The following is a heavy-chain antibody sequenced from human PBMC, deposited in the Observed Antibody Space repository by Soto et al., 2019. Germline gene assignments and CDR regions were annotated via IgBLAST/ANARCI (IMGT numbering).Heavy chain of an antibody. D-gene: IGHD3-22*01. V-gene: IGHV4-59*01. J-gene: IGHJ3*02. CDR3: AGGVRYYDSSGYYAGDAFDI. CDR2: IYYSGST. Sequence: SETLSLTCTVSCGSISSYYWSWIRQPPGKGLEWIGYIYYSGSTNYNPSLKSRVTISVDTSKNQFSLKLSSVTAADTAVYYCAGGVRYYDSSGYYAGDAFDIWGQGTMVTVSS. CDR1: CGSISSYY.